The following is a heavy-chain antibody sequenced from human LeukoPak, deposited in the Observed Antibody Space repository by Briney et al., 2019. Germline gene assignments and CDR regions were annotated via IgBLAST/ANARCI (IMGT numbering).Heavy chain of an antibody. J-gene: IGHJ3*02. D-gene: IGHD4-23*01. CDR2: INWNGGST. CDR1: GFTFDDYG. V-gene: IGHV3-20*04. Sequence: GGSLRLSCAASGFTFDDYGMTWVRQAPGKGLEWVSSINWNGGSTGYADSVKGRFTISRDNAKNSLYLQMNSLRAEDTALYYCARVYYGGNSPGAFDIWGQGTMVSVST. CDR3: ARVYYGGNSPGAFDI.